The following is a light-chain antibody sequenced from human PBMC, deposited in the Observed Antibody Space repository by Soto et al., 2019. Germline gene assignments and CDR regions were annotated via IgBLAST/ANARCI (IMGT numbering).Light chain of an antibody. J-gene: IGLJ2*01. Sequence: QSVLTQPASVSGSPGQSITISCTGTSSDVRAYNYVSWYQQHPGKAPKLMIFEVSDRPSGVSNRFSGSKSGNTASLTISGLQAEDEADYYCSSYTSSNTLVFGGGTKLTVL. CDR3: SSYTSSNTLV. V-gene: IGLV2-14*01. CDR1: SSDVRAYNY. CDR2: EVS.